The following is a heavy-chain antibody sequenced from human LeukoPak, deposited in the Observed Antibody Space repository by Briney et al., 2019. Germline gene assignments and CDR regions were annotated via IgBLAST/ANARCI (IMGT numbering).Heavy chain of an antibody. J-gene: IGHJ6*03. V-gene: IGHV4-4*07. CDR3: ARESFTYYDFWSGYYIMDV. D-gene: IGHD3-3*01. Sequence: SETLSLTCTVSGGSISSYYWSWIRQPAGKGLEWIGRIYTSGSTNYNPSLKSRVTMSVDTSKNQFSLKLSSVTAADTAVYYCARESFTYYDFWSGYYIMDVWGRGTTVTVSS. CDR1: GGSISSYY. CDR2: IYTSGST.